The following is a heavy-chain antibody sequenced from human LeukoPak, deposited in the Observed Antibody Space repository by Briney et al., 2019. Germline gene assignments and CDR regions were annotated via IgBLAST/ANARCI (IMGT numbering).Heavy chain of an antibody. CDR3: TTLYHFDP. J-gene: IGHJ5*02. CDR2: IMSNTHGGTT. V-gene: IGHV3-15*01. D-gene: IGHD2-2*01. Sequence: RGSLRLSCAGSGFNFNYAWMTWLRQAPGEGLEWVGRIMSNTHGGTTDYAAPVKGRFTISRDDSKNTLYLQMNSLKIEDTAVYYCTTLYHFDPWGQGTLVTVSS. CDR1: GFNFNYAW.